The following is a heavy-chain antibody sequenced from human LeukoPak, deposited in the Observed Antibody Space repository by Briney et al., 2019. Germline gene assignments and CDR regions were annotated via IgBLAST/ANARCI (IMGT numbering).Heavy chain of an antibody. V-gene: IGHV6-1*01. CDR3: VGGGGSFDY. CDR1: GDSVSSNSAA. Sequence: SQTLSLTCAISGDSVSSNSAAWNWIRQSPSRGLEWLGRTYYRSKWYSDYAGSVKSRITINLDTSKNQFSLQLNSVSPEDTAVYYCVGGGGSFDYWGQGTLVTVSS. CDR2: TYYRSKWYS. D-gene: IGHD3-16*01. J-gene: IGHJ4*02.